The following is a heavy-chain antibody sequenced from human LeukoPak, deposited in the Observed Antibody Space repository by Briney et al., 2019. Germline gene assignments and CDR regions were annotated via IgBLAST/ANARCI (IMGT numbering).Heavy chain of an antibody. CDR2: INHSGST. Sequence: SETLSLTCAVYGGSFSGYYWSWIRQPPGKGLEWIGEINHSGSTNYNPSLKSRVTISVDTSKNQFSLTLSSVTAAATAVYYCARGRVVPAVGGGYFAYGARGPLVTVSA. J-gene: IGHJ4*02. D-gene: IGHD2-2*01. CDR3: ARGRVVPAVGGGYFAY. CDR1: GGSFSGYY. V-gene: IGHV4-34*01.